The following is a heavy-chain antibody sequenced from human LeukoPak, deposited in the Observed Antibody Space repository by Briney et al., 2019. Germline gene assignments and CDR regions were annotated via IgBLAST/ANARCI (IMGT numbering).Heavy chain of an antibody. D-gene: IGHD6-19*01. V-gene: IGHV3-53*01. J-gene: IGHJ1*01. CDR2: IYNDGST. CDR1: GFTVSSNY. CDR3: AKGVGTAVAAYN. Sequence: PGGSLRLSCAASGFTVSSNYMSWVRQAPGKGLEWVSVIYNDGSTYYADSVKGRCTISRDNSKNTLYLQMNSLRAEDTGVYYCAKGVGTAVAAYNWGQGTLVTVSS.